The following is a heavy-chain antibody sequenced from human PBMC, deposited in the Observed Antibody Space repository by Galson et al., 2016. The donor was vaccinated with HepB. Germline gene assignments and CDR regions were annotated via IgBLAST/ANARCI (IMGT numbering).Heavy chain of an antibody. V-gene: IGHV3-23*01. CDR3: AKEGDYSYDYYSMDV. Sequence: SLRLSCAASGFTFSSYAVSWVRQAPGEGLEWVSAISGRGGSTYYADSVKGRFTIPRDNSKNTVYLQMNSLRAGDTAVYYCAKEGDYSYDYYSMDVWGQGTTVTVSS. D-gene: IGHD4-17*01. J-gene: IGHJ6*02. CDR1: GFTFSSYA. CDR2: ISGRGGST.